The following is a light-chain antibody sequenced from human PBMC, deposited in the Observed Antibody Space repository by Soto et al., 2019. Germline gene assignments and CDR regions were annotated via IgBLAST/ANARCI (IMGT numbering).Light chain of an antibody. Sequence: QSVLTQSAAVSASPGQTMTISCTGNSSDIGGYNYVSWYTQHPGKAPKLMIYDVSNRPSGVSNRFSGSKSGNTASLTLSGLQAEDEADYYCSSYASTSTGVFGTGTKVTVL. J-gene: IGLJ1*01. CDR3: SSYASTSTGV. CDR2: DVS. V-gene: IGLV2-14*01. CDR1: SSDIGGYNY.